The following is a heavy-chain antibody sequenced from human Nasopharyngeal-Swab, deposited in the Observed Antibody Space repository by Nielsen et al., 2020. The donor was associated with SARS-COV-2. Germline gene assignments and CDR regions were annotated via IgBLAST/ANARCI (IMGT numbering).Heavy chain of an antibody. J-gene: IGHJ6*02. CDR2: IKQDGSEK. CDR1: GFSSSTYW. V-gene: IGHV3-7*01. CDR3: ARDDDFWSGYSNGMDV. Sequence: GGSLRLSCAASGFSSSTYWISWVRQAPGKGLEWVANIKQDGSEKYYVDSVKGRFTISRDNAKNSLYLQMNSLRAEDTAVYYCARDDDFWSGYSNGMDVWGQGTTVTVSS. D-gene: IGHD3-3*01.